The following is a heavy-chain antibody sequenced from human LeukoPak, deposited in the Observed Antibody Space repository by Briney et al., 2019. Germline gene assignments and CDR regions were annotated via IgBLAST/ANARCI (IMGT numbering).Heavy chain of an antibody. V-gene: IGHV3-23*01. J-gene: IGHJ4*02. CDR2: ISGSGGST. D-gene: IGHD1-26*01. CDR3: AKDSVGATTWGY. Sequence: GGSLRLSCAASGFTSGFTFSSYAMSWVRQAPGKGLEWVSAISGSGGSTYYADSVKGRFTISRDNSKNTLYLQMNSLRAEDTAVYYCAKDSVGATTWGYWGQGTLVTVSS. CDR1: GFTFSSYA.